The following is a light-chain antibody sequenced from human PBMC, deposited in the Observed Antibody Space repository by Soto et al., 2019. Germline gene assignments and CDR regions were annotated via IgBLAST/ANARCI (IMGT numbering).Light chain of an antibody. CDR2: EVS. Sequence: QSVLTQPASMSASPGQSITISCTGTSSVVGSYNLVSWYQQHPGKAHKLMIYEVSKRPLGVFNRFSGSKSGITVFLSIFGLQAEGEADYYCCSYAGSSTFVFGIGTKVTVL. J-gene: IGLJ1*01. CDR3: CSYAGSSTFV. V-gene: IGLV2-23*02. CDR1: SSVVGSYNL.